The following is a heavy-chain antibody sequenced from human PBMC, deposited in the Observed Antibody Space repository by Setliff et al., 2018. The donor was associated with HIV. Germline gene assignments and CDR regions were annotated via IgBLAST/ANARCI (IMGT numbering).Heavy chain of an antibody. V-gene: IGHV4-34*10. CDR1: GGSFTNYF. D-gene: IGHD4-17*01. Sequence: SETLSLTCAVYGGSFTNYFWSWIRQSPGKGLEWIGEINHSGTTNYNPSLKSRVTISVDTSKIQFSLKLAFVTAADTAVYYCARYSTLTTNFDYWGQGTLVTVSS. J-gene: IGHJ4*02. CDR3: ARYSTLTTNFDY. CDR2: INHSGTT.